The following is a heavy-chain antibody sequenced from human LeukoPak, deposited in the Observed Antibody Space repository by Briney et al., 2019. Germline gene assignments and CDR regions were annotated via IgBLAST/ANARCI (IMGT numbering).Heavy chain of an antibody. J-gene: IGHJ4*02. Sequence: SETLSLTCAVYGGSFSGYYWSWIRQPPGKGLEWIGEISHSGSTNYNPSLKSRVTISVDTSKNQFSLKLSSVTAADTAVYYCAGVGDSSGYYYGYWGQGTLVTVSS. V-gene: IGHV4-34*01. CDR1: GGSFSGYY. D-gene: IGHD3-22*01. CDR3: AGVGDSSGYYYGY. CDR2: ISHSGST.